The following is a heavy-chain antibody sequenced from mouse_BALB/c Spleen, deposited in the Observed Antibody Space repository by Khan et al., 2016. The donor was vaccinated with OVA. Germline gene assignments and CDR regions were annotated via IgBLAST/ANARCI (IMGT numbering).Heavy chain of an antibody. D-gene: IGHD1-2*01. CDR2: IDPANGNT. CDR1: GFNIKDTY. Sequence: VQLQQSGAELVKPGASVKLSCTASGFNIKDTYMHWVKQRPEQGLEWIGRIDPANGNTKYDPKFQGKATITADTSSNTADLQLSSLTSEDTAVYYCARTNYYGYVNYWGQGTTLTVSS. V-gene: IGHV14-3*02. CDR3: ARTNYYGYVNY. J-gene: IGHJ2*01.